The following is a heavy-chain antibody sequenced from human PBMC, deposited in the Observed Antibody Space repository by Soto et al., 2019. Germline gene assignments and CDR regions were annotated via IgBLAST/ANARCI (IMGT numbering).Heavy chain of an antibody. CDR2: IWYDGSNK. Sequence: GGSLRLSCAASGFTFSSYGMHWVRQAPGKGLEWVAVIWYDGSNKYYADSVKGRFTISRNNSKNTLYLQMNSLRAEDTAVYYCARGNYYDSSGYLDYWGQGTLVTVSS. CDR1: GFTFSSYG. J-gene: IGHJ4*02. D-gene: IGHD3-22*01. V-gene: IGHV3-33*01. CDR3: ARGNYYDSSGYLDY.